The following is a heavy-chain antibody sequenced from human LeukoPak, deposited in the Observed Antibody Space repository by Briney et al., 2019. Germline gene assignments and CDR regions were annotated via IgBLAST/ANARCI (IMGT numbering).Heavy chain of an antibody. CDR2: IRSSSSYI. V-gene: IGHV3-21*01. CDR3: ARAGYSYGHFDY. D-gene: IGHD5-18*01. J-gene: IGHJ4*02. CDR1: GFTFSSYS. Sequence: PGGSLRLSCAASGFTFSSYSMNWVRQAPGKGLEWVSSIRSSSSYIYYADSVKGRLTISRDNAKNSLYLQMNSLRAEDAAVYYCARAGYSYGHFDYWGQGTLVTVSS.